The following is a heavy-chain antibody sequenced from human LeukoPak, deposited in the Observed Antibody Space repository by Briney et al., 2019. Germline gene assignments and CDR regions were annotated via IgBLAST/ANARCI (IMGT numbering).Heavy chain of an antibody. J-gene: IGHJ5*02. CDR1: GFTFSSYG. Sequence: GGSLRLSCAASGFTFSSYGTHWVRQAPGKGLEWVAVISYDGSNKYYADSVKGRFTISRDNSKNTLYLQMNSLRAEDTAVYYCAKDRLRSSFSGVWFDPWGQGTLVTVSS. V-gene: IGHV3-30*18. CDR2: ISYDGSNK. CDR3: AKDRLRSSFSGVWFDP. D-gene: IGHD6-13*01.